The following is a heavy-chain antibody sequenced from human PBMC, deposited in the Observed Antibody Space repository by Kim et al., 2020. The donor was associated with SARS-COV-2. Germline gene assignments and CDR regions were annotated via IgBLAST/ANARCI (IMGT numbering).Heavy chain of an antibody. D-gene: IGHD4-17*01. CDR2: ISYDGSNK. Sequence: GGSLRLSCAASGFTFSSYAMHWVRQAPGKGLEWVAVISYDGSNKYYADSVKGRFTISRDNSKNTLYLQMNSLRAEDTAVYYCARGTFYGDLPRSHFDPWGQGTLVTVSS. CDR3: ARGTFYGDLPRSHFDP. V-gene: IGHV3-30*04. CDR1: GFTFSSYA. J-gene: IGHJ5*02.